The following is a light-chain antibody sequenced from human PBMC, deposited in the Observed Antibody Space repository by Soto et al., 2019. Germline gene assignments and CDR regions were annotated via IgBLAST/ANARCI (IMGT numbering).Light chain of an antibody. J-gene: IGKJ2*01. CDR3: LQHCDYPFT. CDR2: SAS. Sequence: DIQMTQSPSSLSASVGDRVIITCRASQGIRDALGWYQQKPGKVPKRLTYSASSLQNGVPSRFSGSGSETVFTLTISSLQPEDFATYFCLQHCDYPFTFGQGTRLES. V-gene: IGKV1-17*01. CDR1: QGIRDA.